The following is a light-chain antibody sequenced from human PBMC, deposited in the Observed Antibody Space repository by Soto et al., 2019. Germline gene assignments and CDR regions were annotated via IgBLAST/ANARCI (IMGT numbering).Light chain of an antibody. J-gene: IGKJ4*01. V-gene: IGKV3-20*01. CDR3: QQFSSYPLT. CDR2: DAS. Sequence: EFALTQSPGTLSLSPGERATLSCRASQTVRNNYLAWYQQKPGQAPRLLIYDASSRATGIPDRFSGGGSGTDLTLTISRLEPEDFAVYYCQQFSSYPLTFXGGTKADIK. CDR1: QTVRNNY.